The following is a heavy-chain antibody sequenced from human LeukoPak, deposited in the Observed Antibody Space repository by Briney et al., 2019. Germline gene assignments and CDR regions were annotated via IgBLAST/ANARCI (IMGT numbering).Heavy chain of an antibody. V-gene: IGHV3-11*01. CDR3: ARHLRAQSSSLFFDY. D-gene: IGHD6-13*01. Sequence: PGGSLRLSCAASGFTFSDYYMSWIRQAPGKGLEWVSYVSSSGSSKDYADSVKGRFTTSRDNAKNSLYLQMNGLRAEDTAVYYCARHLRAQSSSLFFDYWGQGTLVTVSS. CDR2: VSSSGSSK. CDR1: GFTFSDYY. J-gene: IGHJ4*02.